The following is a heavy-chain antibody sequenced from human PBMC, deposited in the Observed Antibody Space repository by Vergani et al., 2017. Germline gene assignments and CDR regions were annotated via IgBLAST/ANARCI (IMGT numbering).Heavy chain of an antibody. CDR2: ISYDGSNK. J-gene: IGHJ4*02. CDR1: GFTFSSYG. V-gene: IGHV3-30*18. Sequence: QVQLVESGGGVVQPGRSLRLSCAASGFTFSSYGMHWVRQAPGKGLEWVAVISYDGSNKYYADSVKGQFTISRDNSKNTLYLQMNSLRAEDTAVYYCAKVFRQWLDPGYFDYWGQGTLVTVSS. D-gene: IGHD6-19*01. CDR3: AKVFRQWLDPGYFDY.